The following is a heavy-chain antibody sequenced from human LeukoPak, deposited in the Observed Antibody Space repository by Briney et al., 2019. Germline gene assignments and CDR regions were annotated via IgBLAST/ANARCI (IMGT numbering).Heavy chain of an antibody. CDR1: GYSISSGYY. CDR2: IYHSGST. CDR3: ARDRQLAQGNDAFDL. Sequence: SETLSLTCTVSGYSISSGYYWGWIRQPPGKGLEWIGSIYHSGSTYYNPSLKSRVTISVDKSKNQFSLKLSSVTAADTAVYYCARDRQLAQGNDAFDLWGQGTKVTVSS. J-gene: IGHJ3*01. D-gene: IGHD5-24*01. V-gene: IGHV4-38-2*02.